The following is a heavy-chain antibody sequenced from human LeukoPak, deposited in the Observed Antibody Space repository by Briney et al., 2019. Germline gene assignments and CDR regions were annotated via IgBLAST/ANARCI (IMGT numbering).Heavy chain of an antibody. V-gene: IGHV1-8*03. CDR2: MNPNSGNT. CDR1: GYTFTSYD. Sequence: ASVKVSCKASGYTFTSYDINWVRQATGQGLEWMGWMNPNSGNTGYAQKFQGRVTITRNTSISTAYMELSSLRSEDTAVYYCARGRYCSSTSCYFWFDPWGQGTLVTVSS. J-gene: IGHJ5*02. D-gene: IGHD2-2*01. CDR3: ARGRYCSSTSCYFWFDP.